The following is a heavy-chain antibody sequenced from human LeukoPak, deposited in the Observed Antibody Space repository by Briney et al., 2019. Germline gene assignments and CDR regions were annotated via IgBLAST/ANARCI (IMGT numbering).Heavy chain of an antibody. Sequence: GGSLRLSCAASGITFSDFGMHWVRQAPGKGLEWMAIIWYDGSNKYYADSVKGRFTISRDNSKNTMYLQMNSLRAEDTAVYYFAKASCSGGSCYSNSRDAFDIWGQGTMVTVSS. CDR2: IWYDGSNK. CDR1: GITFSDFG. CDR3: AKASCSGGSCYSNSRDAFDI. V-gene: IGHV3-33*06. D-gene: IGHD2-15*01. J-gene: IGHJ3*02.